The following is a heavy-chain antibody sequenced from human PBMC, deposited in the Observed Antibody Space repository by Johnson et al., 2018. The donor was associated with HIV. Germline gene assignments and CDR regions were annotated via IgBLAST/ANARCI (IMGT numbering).Heavy chain of an antibody. CDR1: GFTFDDYG. Sequence: LVESGGGVVRPGGSLRLSCAASGFTFDDYGMSWVHQAPGKVLEWVYLITWDGGSAYYADSVEGRFTISRVNSKNSLYLQMNTLRAEDTALYYCTKGGRTFQHAFDIWGQGTMVTVSS. CDR2: ITWDGGSA. J-gene: IGHJ3*02. CDR3: TKGGRTFQHAFDI. D-gene: IGHD3-16*01. V-gene: IGHV3-43D*03.